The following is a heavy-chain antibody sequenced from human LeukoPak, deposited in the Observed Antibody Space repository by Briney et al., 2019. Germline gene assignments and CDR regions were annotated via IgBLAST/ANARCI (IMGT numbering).Heavy chain of an antibody. Sequence: GSLRLSCAASGFTFSSYAMNWVRQAPGKGLEWVSGISGSGGSTYYADSVKGRFTISRDNSKNTLYLQMNSLRAEDTALYHCARKNGMDVWGQGPTVIVSS. CDR1: GFTFSSYA. J-gene: IGHJ6*02. CDR2: ISGSGGST. CDR3: ARKNGMDV. V-gene: IGHV3-23*01.